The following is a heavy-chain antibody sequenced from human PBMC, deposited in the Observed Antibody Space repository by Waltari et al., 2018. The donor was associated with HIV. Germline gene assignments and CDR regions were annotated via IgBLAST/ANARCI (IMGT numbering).Heavy chain of an antibody. D-gene: IGHD5-12*01. V-gene: IGHV4-59*11. CDR1: GDSMKTHY. CDR3: ARGNCHLGSCLLVAFPFDF. Sequence: VQLRESGPRLVKPSETLSLVCNVSGDSMKTHYWTWIRQSPEKGLEWIGYFYYSGRWNCSSGSATDNPSREGRVTMSVARSKNQVSWRRRAVTAADTGVYFCARGNCHLGSCLLVAFPFDFWGQGIPVVVSS. CDR2: FYYSGRW. J-gene: IGHJ3*01.